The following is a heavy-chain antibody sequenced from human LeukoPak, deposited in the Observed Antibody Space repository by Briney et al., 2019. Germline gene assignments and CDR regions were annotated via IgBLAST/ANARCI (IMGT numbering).Heavy chain of an antibody. D-gene: IGHD3-3*01. CDR3: ARDLATNYDFWSGYRNWFDP. V-gene: IGHV1-69*05. CDR2: IITILGTA. CDR1: GGTFSSYA. Sequence: SVTVSCTASGGTFSSYAICLVRLAPGQGLELVGGIITILGTANYAQKCQGRVTITTDESTSTAYMELSRLRSEDTAVYYCARDLATNYDFWSGYRNWFDPWGQGTLVTVSS. J-gene: IGHJ5*02.